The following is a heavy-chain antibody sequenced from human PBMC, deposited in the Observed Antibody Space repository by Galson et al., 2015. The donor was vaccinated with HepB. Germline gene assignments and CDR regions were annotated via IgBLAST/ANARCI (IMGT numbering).Heavy chain of an antibody. CDR2: ISWNSGSI. Sequence: SLRLSCAASGFTFDDYAMHWVRQAPGKGLEWVSGISWNSGSIGYADSVKGRFTISRDNAKNSLYLQMNSLRAEDTALYYCAKDYDFWSGTPAFDIWGQGTMVTVSS. D-gene: IGHD3-3*01. CDR3: AKDYDFWSGTPAFDI. J-gene: IGHJ3*02. CDR1: GFTFDDYA. V-gene: IGHV3-9*01.